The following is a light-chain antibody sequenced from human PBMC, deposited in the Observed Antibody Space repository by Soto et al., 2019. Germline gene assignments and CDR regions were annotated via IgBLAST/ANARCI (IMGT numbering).Light chain of an antibody. Sequence: DIQMPQSPSSLSASVGDRVTIPCRASQSISNYLSWYQQIPGKAPKLLIYAASTLRSGVSSRFSGSGSGTDFTLTISSLQPEDFATYYCQQSYSTPWTFGQGTKVEIK. V-gene: IGKV1-39*01. CDR1: QSISNY. CDR2: AAS. CDR3: QQSYSTPWT. J-gene: IGKJ1*01.